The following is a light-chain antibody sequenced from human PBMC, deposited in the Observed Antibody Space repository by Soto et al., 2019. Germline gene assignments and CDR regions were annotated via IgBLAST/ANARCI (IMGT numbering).Light chain of an antibody. V-gene: IGKV1-39*01. CDR3: QHSYNTRYT. CDR2: AAS. Sequence: DIQMTQYPSSLSASVGDRVTITCRSSQSISTYLHWYQQKPGKATKLLIYAASILQSGVPSRFSGSGSGKDFTLAISGLQHEEFATYYCQHSYNTRYTFGQGTKLEMK. CDR1: QSISTY. J-gene: IGKJ2*01.